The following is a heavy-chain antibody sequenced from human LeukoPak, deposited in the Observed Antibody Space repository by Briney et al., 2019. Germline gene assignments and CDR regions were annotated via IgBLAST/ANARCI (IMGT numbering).Heavy chain of an antibody. J-gene: IGHJ4*02. Sequence: SETLSLTCTVSGGSIRSYYWSWIRQPAGKGLEWIGRIYTSGSTNYNPSLKSRVTISVDTSKNQFSLKLSSVTAADTAVYYCARELYSYGSLIDYWGQGTLVTVSS. CDR2: IYTSGST. CDR1: GGSIRSYY. CDR3: ARELYSYGSLIDY. D-gene: IGHD5-18*01. V-gene: IGHV4-4*07.